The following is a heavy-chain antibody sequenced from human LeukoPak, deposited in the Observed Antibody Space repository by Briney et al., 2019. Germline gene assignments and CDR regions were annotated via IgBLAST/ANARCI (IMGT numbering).Heavy chain of an antibody. CDR3: AAGWVCSGGSCYYYFDY. CDR2: IVVGSGNT. V-gene: IGHV1-58*02. D-gene: IGHD2-15*01. J-gene: IGHJ4*02. CDR1: GFTFTSSA. Sequence: SVKVSCKASGFTFTSSAMQWVRQARGQRLEWIGWIVVGSGNTNYAQRFQERVTITRDMSTSTAYMELSSLRSEDTAVYYCAAGWVCSGGSCYYYFDYWGQGTLVTVSS.